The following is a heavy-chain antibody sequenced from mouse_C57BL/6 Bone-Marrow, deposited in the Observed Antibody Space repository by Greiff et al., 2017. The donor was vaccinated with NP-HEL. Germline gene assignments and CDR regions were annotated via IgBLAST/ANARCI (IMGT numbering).Heavy chain of an antibody. CDR1: GFTFSDYG. CDR2: ISSGSSTI. D-gene: IGHD2-3*01. CDR3: ARNGGWLPYYAMDY. Sequence: EVKVVESGGGLVKPGGSLKLSCAASGFTFSDYGMHWVRQAPEKGLEWVAYISSGSSTIYYADTVKGRFTISRDNAKNTLFLQMTSLRSEDTAMYYCARNGGWLPYYAMDYWGQGTSVTVSS. J-gene: IGHJ4*01. V-gene: IGHV5-17*01.